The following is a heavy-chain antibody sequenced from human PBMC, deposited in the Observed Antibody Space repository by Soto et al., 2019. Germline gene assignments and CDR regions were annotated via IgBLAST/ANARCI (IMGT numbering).Heavy chain of an antibody. J-gene: IGHJ5*02. Sequence: EVQLLDSGGGLVQPGGSLRLSCAASGFTFSSSAMSWVRQAPGKGLEWVSVVSGSGGTTYYADSVRGRITISRDNSKNTLYMQMNRLRAENTDIYFCARCTVDTIVTSGWCHYLDPWGQGTLVTVSS. CDR3: ARCTVDTIVTSGWCHYLDP. CDR2: VSGSGGTT. CDR1: GFTFSSSA. V-gene: IGHV3-23*01. D-gene: IGHD6-19*01.